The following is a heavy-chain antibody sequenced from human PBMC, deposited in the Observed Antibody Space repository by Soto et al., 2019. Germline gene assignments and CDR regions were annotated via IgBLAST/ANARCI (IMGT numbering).Heavy chain of an antibody. D-gene: IGHD3-3*01. CDR3: ARVRVDFWSGPSPYYYYGMDV. Sequence: ETLSLTCTVSGGSISSYYWSWIRQPPGKGLEWIGYIYYSGSTNYNPSLKSRVTISVDTSKNQFSLKLSSVTAADTAVYYCARVRVDFWSGPSPYYYYGMDVWGQGTTVTVSS. J-gene: IGHJ6*02. V-gene: IGHV4-59*01. CDR1: GGSISSYY. CDR2: IYYSGST.